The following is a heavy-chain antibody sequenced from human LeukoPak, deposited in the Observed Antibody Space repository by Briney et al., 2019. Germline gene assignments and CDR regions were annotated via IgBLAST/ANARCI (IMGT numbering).Heavy chain of an antibody. CDR1: GVSFRGYY. Sequence: SETLSHTCAVYGVSFRGYYWSWIRQPPGKGLEWIGEVNHRGSTNYNPSLKSRVTISVDTSKNQFSLKLSSVTAADTAVYYCTKEDYWGQGTLVTVSS. CDR2: VNHRGST. J-gene: IGHJ4*02. V-gene: IGHV4-34*01. CDR3: TKEDY.